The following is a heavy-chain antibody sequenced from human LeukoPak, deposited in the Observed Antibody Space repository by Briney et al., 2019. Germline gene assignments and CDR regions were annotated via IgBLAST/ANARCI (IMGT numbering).Heavy chain of an antibody. CDR1: GYTFTSYY. V-gene: IGHV1-46*01. J-gene: IGHJ5*02. D-gene: IGHD6-13*01. CDR2: INPSGGST. CDR3: ARASSSWYPPVNWFDP. Sequence: ASVKVSCKASGYTFTSYYMHWVRQAPGQGLEWMGIINPSGGSTSYAQKFQGRVTMTRDMSTSTVYMELSSLRSEDTAVYYCARASSSWYPPVNWFDPWGQGTLVTVSS.